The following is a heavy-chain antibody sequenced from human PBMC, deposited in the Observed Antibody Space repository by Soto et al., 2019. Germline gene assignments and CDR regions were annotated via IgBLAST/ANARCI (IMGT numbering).Heavy chain of an antibody. CDR2: ISYDGSNK. CDR3: ARYSGKYHCPIEY. J-gene: IGHJ4*02. Sequence: QVQLVESGGGVVQPGRSLRLSCAASGFTFSHYGIHWVRQAPGKGLEWLAVISYDGSNKHYADSVKGRVTVSRDNSKNTLYLQMNSLRAEDTAVYFCARYSGKYHCPIEYWGKGTLVTVSS. V-gene: IGHV3-30*03. D-gene: IGHD1-26*01. CDR1: GFTFSHYG.